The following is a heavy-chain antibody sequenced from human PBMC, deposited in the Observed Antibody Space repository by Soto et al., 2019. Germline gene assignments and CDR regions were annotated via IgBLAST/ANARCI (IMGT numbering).Heavy chain of an antibody. V-gene: IGHV4-59*01. CDR3: ASGGGSPYNKPEFDF. CDR1: GASITQYY. J-gene: IGHJ4*02. D-gene: IGHD1-20*01. Sequence: SETLSLTCTVSGASITQYYWNWIRQSPGKGLEWIVSVSSTGSTVYNPSLTSRVTVSLDTSKNQFSLTLNSVTAADTDVCPCASGGGSPYNKPEFDFWGQGTLVTVSS. CDR2: VSSTGST.